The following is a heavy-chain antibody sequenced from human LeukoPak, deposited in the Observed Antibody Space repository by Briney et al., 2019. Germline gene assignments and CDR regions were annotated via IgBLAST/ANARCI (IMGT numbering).Heavy chain of an antibody. D-gene: IGHD3-3*01. V-gene: IGHV1-69*05. Sequence: SVKVSCKASGGTFSSYAISWVRQAPGQGLEWMGRIIPIFGTANYAQKFQGRVTITTDTSTSTAYMELRSLRSDDTAVYYCARDLSDYDFWSGYSPSGYWGQGTLVTVSS. CDR1: GGTFSSYA. CDR2: IIPIFGTA. J-gene: IGHJ4*02. CDR3: ARDLSDYDFWSGYSPSGY.